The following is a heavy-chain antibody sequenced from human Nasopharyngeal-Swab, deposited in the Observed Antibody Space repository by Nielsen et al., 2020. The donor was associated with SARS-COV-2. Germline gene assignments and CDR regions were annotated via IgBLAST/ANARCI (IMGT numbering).Heavy chain of an antibody. V-gene: IGHV3-48*03. CDR2: ISSSGSTI. J-gene: IGHJ4*02. CDR3: ARKPPGGVSFDY. D-gene: IGHD5/OR15-5a*01. Sequence: GGSLRLSCAASGFTFSSYEMNWVRQAPGKGLEWVSYISSSGSTIYYADSVKGRFTTSRDNAKNSLYLQMNSLRAEDTAVYYCARKPPGGVSFDYWGQGTLVTVSS. CDR1: GFTFSSYE.